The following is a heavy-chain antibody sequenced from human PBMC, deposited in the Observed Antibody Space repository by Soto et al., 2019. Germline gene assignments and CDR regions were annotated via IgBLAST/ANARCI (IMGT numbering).Heavy chain of an antibody. D-gene: IGHD2-21*01. J-gene: IGHJ4*01. CDR1: GFTLTGSA. CDR2: ISAGGGGT. Sequence: GGSLRLSCAGSGFTLTGSAVSWVRQAPGKGLGWVSGISAGGGGTYYADSVKGRFTISRDISKNTVYLQMNGLRVEDTAVYYCAKDLGQFVVTFDYWGDGTLVTDS. CDR3: AKDLGQFVVTFDY. V-gene: IGHV3-23*01.